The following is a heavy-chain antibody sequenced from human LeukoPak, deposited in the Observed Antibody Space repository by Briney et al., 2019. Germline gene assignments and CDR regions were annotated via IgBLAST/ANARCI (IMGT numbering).Heavy chain of an antibody. D-gene: IGHD3-10*01. Sequence: PGRSLRLSCAASGFTFSSYGMHWVRQAPGKGLEWVSSISASAGSAVYGDSVKGRFTISRVNAENTLYLQMNSLRADDTAIYYCAKDQRSGEYDYGWGPFDIWGQGTMVTVSS. J-gene: IGHJ3*02. CDR1: GFTFSSYG. V-gene: IGHV3-23*01. CDR2: ISASAGSA. CDR3: AKDQRSGEYDYGWGPFDI.